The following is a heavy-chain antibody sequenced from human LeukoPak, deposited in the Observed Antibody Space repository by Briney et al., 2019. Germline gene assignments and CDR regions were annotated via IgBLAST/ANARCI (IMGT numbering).Heavy chain of an antibody. J-gene: IGHJ4*02. V-gene: IGHV3-23*01. CDR3: AREITYSSSWSTYYFDY. D-gene: IGHD6-13*01. CDR1: GLMFSNYG. Sequence: GGTLRLSCAASGLMFSNYGMNWVRLAPGKGLEWVSGITGSGTTYYADSVKGRFSISRDNSKSTLFLQMNSLRAEDTALYYCAREITYSSSWSTYYFDYWGQGTLVTVSS. CDR2: ITGSGTT.